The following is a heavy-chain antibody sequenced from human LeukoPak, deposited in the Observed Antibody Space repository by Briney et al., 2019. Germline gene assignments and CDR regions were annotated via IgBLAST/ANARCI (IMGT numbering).Heavy chain of an antibody. Sequence: GGSLRLSCAASGFTVSNARMSRVRQAPGKGLEWVGRIKSKTDGGTTDYAAPVKGRFTISRDDSKNTLYLQMNSLKTEDTAVYYCTTEGAMDPYFDYWGQGTLVTVSS. CDR2: IKSKTDGGTT. V-gene: IGHV3-15*01. J-gene: IGHJ4*02. CDR3: TTEGAMDPYFDY. CDR1: GFTVSNAR. D-gene: IGHD5-18*01.